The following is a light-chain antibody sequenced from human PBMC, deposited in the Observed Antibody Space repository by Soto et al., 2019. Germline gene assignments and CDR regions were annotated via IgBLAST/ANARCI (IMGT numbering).Light chain of an antibody. CDR3: SSYAGSSNV. J-gene: IGLJ1*01. Sequence: QSALAQPASVSGSPGQSITISCTGTSSDIGGYDYVSWYQQRPGKAPKLMIYEVNKRPSGVPDRFSGSKSGNTASLTVSGLQAEDEADYYCSSYAGSSNVFGTGTKVTVL. CDR2: EVN. CDR1: SSDIGGYDY. V-gene: IGLV2-8*01.